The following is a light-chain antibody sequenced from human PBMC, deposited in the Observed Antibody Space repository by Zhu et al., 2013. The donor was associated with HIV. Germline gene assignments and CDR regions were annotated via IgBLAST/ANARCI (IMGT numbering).Light chain of an antibody. CDR3: QVWDSDSDHVV. Sequence: SYFLTQPPSVSVAPGQTAGITCGGDNVGSKKMHWYQQKPGRAPVLVVYDDSDRPSGIPDRFSGSNSGSTATLNISRVEAGDEADYYCQVWDSDSDHVVFGGGTKLTVL. J-gene: IGLJ3*02. V-gene: IGLV3-21*02. CDR2: DDS. CDR1: NVGSKK.